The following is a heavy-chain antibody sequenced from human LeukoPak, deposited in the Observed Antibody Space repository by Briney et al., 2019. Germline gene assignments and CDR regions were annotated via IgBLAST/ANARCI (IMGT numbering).Heavy chain of an antibody. CDR2: INHSGST. Sequence: PSETLSLTCAVYGGSFSGYYWSWIRQPPGKGLEWIGEINHSGSTNYNPSLKSRVTISVDTSKNQFSLKLSSVTAADTAVYYCAIRIPTTVIGSDAFDIWGQGTIVTVSS. V-gene: IGHV4-34*01. CDR1: GGSFSGYY. D-gene: IGHD4-17*01. CDR3: AIRIPTTVIGSDAFDI. J-gene: IGHJ3*02.